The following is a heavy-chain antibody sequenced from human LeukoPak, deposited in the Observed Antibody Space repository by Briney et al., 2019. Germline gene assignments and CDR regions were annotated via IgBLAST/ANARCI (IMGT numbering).Heavy chain of an antibody. Sequence: GASVKVSCKASGYTFTSYGISWVRQAPGQGLEWMGWISAYNGNTNYAQKLQGRVTMTTDTSTSTAYMELRSLRSDDTAVYYCARDPGWHYYDSSGYYYERHFDYWGQGTLVTVSS. CDR1: GYTFTSYG. D-gene: IGHD3-22*01. J-gene: IGHJ4*02. V-gene: IGHV1-18*01. CDR3: ARDPGWHYYDSSGYYYERHFDY. CDR2: ISAYNGNT.